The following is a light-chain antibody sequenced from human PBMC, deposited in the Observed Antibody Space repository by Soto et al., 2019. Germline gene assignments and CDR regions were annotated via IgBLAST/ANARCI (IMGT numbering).Light chain of an antibody. Sequence: QAVVTQPPSASATPGQRVTISCSGSSSSIGRNTVDWYQQLPGTAPKLPVYSNNQRPSGVPDRFSGSKSGTSGSRAISGLQTEDEADYYCTAWDDSLNGWVFGGGTKLTVL. J-gene: IGLJ3*02. CDR3: TAWDDSLNGWV. V-gene: IGLV1-44*01. CDR1: SSSIGRNT. CDR2: SNN.